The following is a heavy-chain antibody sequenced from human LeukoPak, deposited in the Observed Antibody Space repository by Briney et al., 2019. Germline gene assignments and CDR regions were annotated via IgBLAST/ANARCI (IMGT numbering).Heavy chain of an antibody. D-gene: IGHD6-19*01. Sequence: GSLRLSCAASGFTFSDYSMNWVRQAPGKGLEWVSCISGSSSYMYYADSVKGRVTISRDNAKNSLYLQMDSLRAEDTAVYYCARDREQWLVRRFDYWGQGTLVTVSS. CDR2: ISGSSSYM. V-gene: IGHV3-21*01. CDR1: GFTFSDYS. J-gene: IGHJ4*02. CDR3: ARDREQWLVRRFDY.